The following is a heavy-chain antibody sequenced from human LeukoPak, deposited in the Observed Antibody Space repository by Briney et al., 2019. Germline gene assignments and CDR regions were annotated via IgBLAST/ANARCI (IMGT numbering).Heavy chain of an antibody. D-gene: IGHD2-21*01. V-gene: IGHV3-43D*03. CDR3: AREPPGDLPPH. CDR1: GFTFDDYA. CDR2: ISWDGGST. Sequence: PGGSLRLSCAASGFTFDDYAMHWVRQAPGKGLEWVSLISWDGGSTYYADSVKGRFTISRDNSKNTLYLQMNSLRADDTAVYYCAREPPGDLPPHWGQGTLVTVSS. J-gene: IGHJ4*02.